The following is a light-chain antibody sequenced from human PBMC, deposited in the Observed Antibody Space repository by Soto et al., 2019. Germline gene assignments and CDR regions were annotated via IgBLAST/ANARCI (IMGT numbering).Light chain of an antibody. V-gene: IGLV2-14*01. CDR1: SRDVGGSNY. J-gene: IGLJ1*01. Sequence: SALIQTACVSLYPGQSITISCTGTSRDVGGSNYVSWYQHHPHRAPKLLIYEVNYRPSGVSSRFSGSKSGNTASLTISGLQAEDEADYYCSSYTSSNTLEVFGVGTKVTVL. CDR2: EVN. CDR3: SSYTSSNTLEV.